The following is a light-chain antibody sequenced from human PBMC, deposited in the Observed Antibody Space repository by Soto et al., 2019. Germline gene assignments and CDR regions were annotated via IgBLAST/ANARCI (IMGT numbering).Light chain of an antibody. CDR2: DIS. J-gene: IGKJ1*01. V-gene: IGKV3-20*01. CDR1: QSVSSSY. CDR3: QQYNNWPPWT. Sequence: EIVLTQSPGTLSLSPWERATLSCRASQSVSSSYLAWYQQKPGQTPRLLIYDISNRAIGIPARFSGSGSGTDFTLTISSLQSEDFAVYYCQQYNNWPPWTFGQGTKVDI.